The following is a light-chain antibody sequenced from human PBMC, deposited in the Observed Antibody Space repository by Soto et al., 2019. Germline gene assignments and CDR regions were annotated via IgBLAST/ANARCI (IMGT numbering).Light chain of an antibody. J-gene: IGKJ4*01. CDR3: QQRNSWPLT. Sequence: EIVLTQSPATLSLSPGERATLSCRASQSVSNSLAWYQHKPGQAPRLLIYDASTRATAIPARFSGSGSGTDFTLTISSLEPEDFAAYYCQQRNSWPLTFGGGTKLEIK. CDR2: DAS. CDR1: QSVSNS. V-gene: IGKV3-11*01.